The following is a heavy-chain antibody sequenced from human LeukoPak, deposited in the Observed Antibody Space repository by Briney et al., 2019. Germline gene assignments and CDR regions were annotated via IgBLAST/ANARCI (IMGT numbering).Heavy chain of an antibody. D-gene: IGHD5-18*01. V-gene: IGHV4-59*01. J-gene: IGHJ4*02. CDR1: GGSISPYY. CDR2: VSYSGSA. Sequence: SETLSLTCSVSGGSISPYYWSWVRQLPGKGLEWIGYVSYSGSADYNPSLKSRVIISIDTSKNQFSLRLSSLTAADTAVYYCARENDRYGRIDYWGQGTQVTVSS. CDR3: ARENDRYGRIDY.